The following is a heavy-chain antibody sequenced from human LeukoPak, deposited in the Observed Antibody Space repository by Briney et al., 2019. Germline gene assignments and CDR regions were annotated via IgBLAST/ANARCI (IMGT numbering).Heavy chain of an antibody. V-gene: IGHV5-51*01. Sequence: GESLKFSWKGSGYSFTTYWIGGVRQMPGKGLGWMGLMDPSDSDTRYSPSFQGEVHISADKSISTAYLHCSSLKASDTAMYYCARGDRGVLDYWGQGTLVTVSA. CDR3: ARGDRGVLDY. CDR1: GYSFTTYW. J-gene: IGHJ4*02. D-gene: IGHD3-10*01. CDR2: MDPSDSDT.